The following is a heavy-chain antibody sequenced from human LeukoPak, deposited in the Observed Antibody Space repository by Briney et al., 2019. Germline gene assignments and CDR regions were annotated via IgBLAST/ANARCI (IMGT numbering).Heavy chain of an antibody. CDR2: IYFSGGT. V-gene: IGHV4-59*01. Sequence: SSETLSLTCTVSGGSISNYYWSWIRQPPGKGLEWIGYIYFSGGTNYNPSLKSRVTISVDTSKIQFSLKLSSVTAADTAFYYCARGDDYSAFDYWGQGSLVTVSS. J-gene: IGHJ4*02. CDR3: ARGDDYSAFDY. CDR1: GGSISNYY. D-gene: IGHD4/OR15-4a*01.